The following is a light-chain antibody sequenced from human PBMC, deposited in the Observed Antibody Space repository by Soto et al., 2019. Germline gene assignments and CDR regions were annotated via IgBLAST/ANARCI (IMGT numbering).Light chain of an antibody. CDR2: EVS. V-gene: IGLV2-14*01. CDR3: RSYTSSSTLVV. CDR1: SSDVGGYNY. Sequence: QSVLTQPASVSGSPGQSITISCTGTSSDVGGYNYVSWYQQHPGKAPKLMIYEVSNRPSGVSNRFSGSKSGNTASLTISGLQAEHEADYYCRSYTSSSTLVVFGGGTKLTVL. J-gene: IGLJ2*01.